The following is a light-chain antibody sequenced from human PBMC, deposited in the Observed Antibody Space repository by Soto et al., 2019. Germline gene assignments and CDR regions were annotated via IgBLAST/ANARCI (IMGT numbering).Light chain of an antibody. CDR3: QQYGSSRT. CDR1: QSISDT. J-gene: IGKJ1*01. V-gene: IGKV3-20*01. CDR2: GAS. Sequence: ELVMTQSPATLSVSPGGSATLSCRASQSISDTLAWYQQKPGQAPRLLIYGASSRATGIPDRFSGSGSGTDFTLTISRLEPEDFAVYYCQQYGSSRTFGQGTKVDI.